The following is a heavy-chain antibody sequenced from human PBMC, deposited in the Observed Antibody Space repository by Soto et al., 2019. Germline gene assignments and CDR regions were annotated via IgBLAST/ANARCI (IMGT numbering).Heavy chain of an antibody. J-gene: IGHJ4*02. D-gene: IGHD3-9*01. CDR3: APVRNFDKLFSL. CDR2: INQGGST. V-gene: IGHV4-34*01. CDR1: GGSFSNYY. Sequence: PSETLSLTCAVYGGSFSNYYWSWIRQPPGKGLEWIGEINQGGSTTYNPSLKGRVTMSLDTSKNQYFLKLNSVTAADTAVYYCAPVRNFDKLFSLWGQGTPVTVSS.